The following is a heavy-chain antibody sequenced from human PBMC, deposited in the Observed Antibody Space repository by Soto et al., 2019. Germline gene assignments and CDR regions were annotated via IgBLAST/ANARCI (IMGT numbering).Heavy chain of an antibody. CDR1: GFTFSSYA. D-gene: IGHD3-10*01. CDR3: AKDGGGLWFGELLIEGLDY. J-gene: IGHJ4*02. V-gene: IGHV3-23*01. Sequence: GSLRLSCAASGFTFSSYAVSWVRQAPGKGLEWVSVISGSGGSTYYADSVKGRFTISRDYSKNTLYLQMNSLRAEDTAVYYCAKDGGGLWFGELLIEGLDYWGQGTLVTVS. CDR2: ISGSGGST.